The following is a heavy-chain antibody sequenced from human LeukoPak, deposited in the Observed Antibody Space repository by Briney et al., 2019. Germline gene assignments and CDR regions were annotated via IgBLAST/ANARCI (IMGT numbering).Heavy chain of an antibody. CDR1: GGSISSSSYY. Sequence: HSETLSLTCTVSGGSISSSSYYWGWIRQPPGKGLEWIGSLYYSGSTYYNPSLKSRVTISVDTSKNQFSLKLSSVTAADTAVYYCARQPTMTFFDYWGQGTLVTVSS. CDR2: LYYSGST. D-gene: IGHD3-22*01. CDR3: ARQPTMTFFDY. V-gene: IGHV4-39*01. J-gene: IGHJ4*02.